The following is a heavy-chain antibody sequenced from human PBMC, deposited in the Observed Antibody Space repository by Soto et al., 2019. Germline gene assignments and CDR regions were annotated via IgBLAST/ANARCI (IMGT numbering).Heavy chain of an antibody. CDR2: IYWDNDK. J-gene: IGHJ6*02. V-gene: IGHV2-5*02. Sequence: QITLKESGPPLMKPTQTLTLTCTFSGFSLSTRGVGVGWIRQPPGKALEWLALIYWDNDKRYSPSLRNRLTITKDPSKNQVVLTMTNMDPVDTATYYCAHSRCGGDCLQSYPSHYYYGMDVWGQGTTVTVSS. CDR1: GFSLSTRGVG. CDR3: AHSRCGGDCLQSYPSHYYYGMDV. D-gene: IGHD2-21*02.